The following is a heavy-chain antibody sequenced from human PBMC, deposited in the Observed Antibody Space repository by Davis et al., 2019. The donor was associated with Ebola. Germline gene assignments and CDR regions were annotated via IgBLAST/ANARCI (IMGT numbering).Heavy chain of an antibody. D-gene: IGHD3-22*01. CDR3: ASFITYYYDGTTYSSPYYFDY. CDR2: FYSSGRS. Sequence: SETLSLTCTVSGGSISGYYWSWIRQPPGKGLEWIGYFYSSGRSNYNPSLKSRVTISVDTSTNQFSLKLSSVTAADTAVYYFASFITYYYDGTTYSSPYYFDYWGQGTLVTVSS. J-gene: IGHJ4*02. CDR1: GGSISGYY. V-gene: IGHV4-59*08.